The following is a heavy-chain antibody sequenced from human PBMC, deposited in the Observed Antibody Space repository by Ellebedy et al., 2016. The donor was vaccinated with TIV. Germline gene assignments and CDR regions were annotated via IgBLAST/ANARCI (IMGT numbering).Heavy chain of an antibody. J-gene: IGHJ4*02. D-gene: IGHD5-18*01. CDR3: ARGNSYGKTLDY. V-gene: IGHV1-46*01. Sequence: AASVKVSCKASGYTFTSYYMHWVRQAPGQGPEWMGMINPSDGITSHAQKFQGRVTMTRDTSTSTVYMELSSLRSEDTAVYYCARGNSYGKTLDYWGQGTLVTVSS. CDR2: INPSDGIT. CDR1: GYTFTSYY.